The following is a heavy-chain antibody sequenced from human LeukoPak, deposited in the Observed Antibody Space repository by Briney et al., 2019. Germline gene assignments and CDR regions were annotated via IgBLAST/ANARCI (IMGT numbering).Heavy chain of an antibody. Sequence: KTSETLSLTCTVSGGSISSSSYYWGWIRQPPGKGLEWIGSIYYTGSTNYNPSLKSRVTISVDTSKNQFSLKLSSVTAADTAVYYCARGDDSSGYYYLNWFDPWGQGTLVTVSS. V-gene: IGHV4-39*07. CDR1: GGSISSSSYY. J-gene: IGHJ5*02. CDR2: IYYTGST. D-gene: IGHD3-22*01. CDR3: ARGDDSSGYYYLNWFDP.